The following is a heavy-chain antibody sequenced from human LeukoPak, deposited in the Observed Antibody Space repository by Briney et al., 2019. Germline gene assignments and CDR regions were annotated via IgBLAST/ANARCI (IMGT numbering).Heavy chain of an antibody. V-gene: IGHV1-46*01. D-gene: IGHD3-10*01. J-gene: IGHJ6*02. CDR2: INPSGGST. CDR1: GYSFTSYY. Sequence: ASVKVSCKASGYSFTSYYMHWVRQAPGQGLEWMRIINPSGGSTRYAQKFQGRVTMTRDTSTSTVYMKLSSLTSEDTAVYYCARCQGKYYSGSGTYYSSYYYGMDVWGQGTMVTVSS. CDR3: ARCQGKYYSGSGTYYSSYYYGMDV.